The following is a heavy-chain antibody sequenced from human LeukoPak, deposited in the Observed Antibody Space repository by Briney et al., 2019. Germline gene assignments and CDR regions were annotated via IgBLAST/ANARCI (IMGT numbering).Heavy chain of an antibody. CDR1: GFTVSSNY. J-gene: IGHJ3*02. CDR3: ARDVSGYDVDAFDI. D-gene: IGHD5-12*01. V-gene: IGHV3-66*01. Sequence: GGSLRLSCAASGFTVSSNYMSWVRQAPGKGLEWVSVIYSGGSTYYADSVKGRFTISRDNSKNTLYLQMNSLRAEDTAVYYCARDVSGYDVDAFDIWGQGTMVTVSS. CDR2: IYSGGST.